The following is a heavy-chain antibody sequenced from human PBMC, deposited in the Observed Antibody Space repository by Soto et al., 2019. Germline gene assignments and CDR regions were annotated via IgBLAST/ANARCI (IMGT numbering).Heavy chain of an antibody. V-gene: IGHV4-59*01. CDR2: IYYSGST. CDR1: GGSISSYY. J-gene: IGHJ4*02. D-gene: IGHD5-12*01. CDR3: ARDSGRY. Sequence: QVQLQESGPGLVKPSETLSLTCTVSGGSISSYYWSWIRQPPGKGLEWIGYIYYSGSTNYNPSLQSRVTQSVDTSKNQFSLKLSSVAAADTAVYYCARDSGRYWGQGTLVTVSS.